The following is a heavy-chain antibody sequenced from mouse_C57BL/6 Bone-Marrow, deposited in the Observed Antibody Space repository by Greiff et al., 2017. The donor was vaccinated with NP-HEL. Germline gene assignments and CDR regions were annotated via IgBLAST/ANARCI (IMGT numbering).Heavy chain of an antibody. Sequence: EVQRVESGGGLVQPGGSLKLSCAASGFTFSDYYMYWVRQTPEKRLEWVAYISNGGGSTYYPDTVKGRFTISRDNAKNTLYLQMSRLKSEDTAMYYCARHEGNYVAYWGQGTLVTVSA. CDR1: GFTFSDYY. D-gene: IGHD2-1*01. CDR3: ARHEGNYVAY. V-gene: IGHV5-12*01. CDR2: ISNGGGST. J-gene: IGHJ3*01.